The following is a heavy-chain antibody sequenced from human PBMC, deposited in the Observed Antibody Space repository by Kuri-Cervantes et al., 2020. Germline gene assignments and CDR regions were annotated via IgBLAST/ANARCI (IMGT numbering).Heavy chain of an antibody. Sequence: SETLSLTCTVSGGSISSGGYYWSWIRQHPGKGLEWIGYIYYSGSTYYNPSLKSRVTISVDTSKNQFSLKLSSVTAADTAVYYCARVRPDSSSWYGDYWGQGTLVTVSS. J-gene: IGHJ4*02. D-gene: IGHD6-13*01. CDR1: GGSISSGGYY. V-gene: IGHV4-31*03. CDR2: IYYSGST. CDR3: ARVRPDSSSWYGDY.